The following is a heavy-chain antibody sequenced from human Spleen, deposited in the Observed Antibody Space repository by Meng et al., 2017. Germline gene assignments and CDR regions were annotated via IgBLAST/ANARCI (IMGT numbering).Heavy chain of an antibody. J-gene: IGHJ5*02. CDR1: GYTFTAYY. Sequence: ASVKVSCKTSGYTFTAYYMHWVRQAPGQGLEWMGWINPNTGGTDYAQRFQGRVTMTRDTSISTAYMELSRLNSDDTAVYYCARDRGYCTGSNCYTRNWFDHWGQGTLVTVSS. CDR2: INPNTGGT. V-gene: IGHV1-2*02. D-gene: IGHD2-8*02. CDR3: ARDRGYCTGSNCYTRNWFDH.